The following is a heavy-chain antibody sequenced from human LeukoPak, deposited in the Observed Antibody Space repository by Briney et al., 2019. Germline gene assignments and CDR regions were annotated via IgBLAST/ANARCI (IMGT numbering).Heavy chain of an antibody. J-gene: IGHJ4*02. D-gene: IGHD5-12*01. CDR2: INTDGSST. CDR1: GFTFSSYW. Sequence: GGSLRLSCAASGFTFSSYWMHWVRQAPGKGLVWVSRINTDGSSTSYADSVKGRFTISRDNAKNALYLQMNSLRAEDTAVYYCARDAIVATNPDYWGQGTLVTVSS. V-gene: IGHV3-74*01. CDR3: ARDAIVATNPDY.